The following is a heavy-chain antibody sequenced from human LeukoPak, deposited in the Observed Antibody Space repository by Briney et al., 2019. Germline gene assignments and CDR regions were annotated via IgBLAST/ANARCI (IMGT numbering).Heavy chain of an antibody. CDR1: GFTFSSYA. CDR3: AKDNARLLLWFGETHYGMDV. D-gene: IGHD3-10*01. J-gene: IGHJ6*02. CDR2: ISGSGGST. V-gene: IGHV3-23*01. Sequence: PGGSLRLSCAASGFTFSSYAMSWVRQAPGEGLEWVSAISGSGGSTYSADSVKGRFTISRDNSKNTLYLQMNSLRAEDTAVYYCAKDNARLLLWFGETHYGMDVWGQGTTVTVSS.